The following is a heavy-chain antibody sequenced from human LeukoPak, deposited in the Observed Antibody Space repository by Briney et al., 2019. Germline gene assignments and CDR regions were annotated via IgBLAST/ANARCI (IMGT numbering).Heavy chain of an antibody. V-gene: IGHV3-30-3*01. Sequence: GGSLRLSCAASGFTFSSYSMHWVRQAPGKGLEWVAVISYDGSNKYYADSVKGRFTISRDNSKNTLYLQMNSLRAEDTAVYYCARGLVATDYYYYGMDVWRQGTTVTVSS. J-gene: IGHJ6*02. CDR1: GFTFSSYS. D-gene: IGHD5-12*01. CDR2: ISYDGSNK. CDR3: ARGLVATDYYYYGMDV.